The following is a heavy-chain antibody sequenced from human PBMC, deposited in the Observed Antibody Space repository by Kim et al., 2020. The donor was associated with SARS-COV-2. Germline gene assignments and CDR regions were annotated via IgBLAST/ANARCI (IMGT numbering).Heavy chain of an antibody. V-gene: IGHV1-18*01. D-gene: IGHD6-19*01. CDR2: ISAYNGNT. J-gene: IGHJ3*02. CDR1: GYTFTSYG. CDR3: ASCSSGWRSSAFDI. Sequence: ASVKVSCKASGYTFTSYGISWVRQAPGQGLEWMGWISAYNGNTNYAQKLQGRVTMTTDTSTSTAYMELRSLRSDDTAVYYCASCSSGWRSSAFDIWGQGTMVTVSS.